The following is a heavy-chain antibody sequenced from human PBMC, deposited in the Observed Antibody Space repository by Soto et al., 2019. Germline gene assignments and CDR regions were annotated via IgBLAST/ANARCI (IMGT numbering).Heavy chain of an antibody. J-gene: IGHJ3*02. CDR2: IIPIFGTA. Sequence: SVKVSCKASGGTFSSYAISWVLQAPGQGLEWMGGIIPIFGTANYAQKFQGRVTITADKSTSTAYMELSSLRSEDTAVYYCARSRNTYGANAFDIWGQGTMVTVSS. CDR3: ARSRNTYGANAFDI. D-gene: IGHD4-17*01. CDR1: GGTFSSYA. V-gene: IGHV1-69*06.